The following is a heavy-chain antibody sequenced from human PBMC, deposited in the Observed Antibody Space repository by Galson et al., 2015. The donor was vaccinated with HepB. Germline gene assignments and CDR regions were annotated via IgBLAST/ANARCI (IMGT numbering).Heavy chain of an antibody. CDR1: GYDFNKYG. Sequence: SVQVSCKASGYDFNKYGLSWVRQAPGQGPEWMGWVSGYDGSANYAPKFQGRVTMTTQKSTGTAFMEMRSLRSDDTAVYYCARDSRLELHLNNYYSYGMDVWGQGTAVIVS. D-gene: IGHD1-7*01. CDR3: ARDSRLELHLNNYYSYGMDV. CDR2: VSGYDGSA. V-gene: IGHV1-18*01. J-gene: IGHJ6*02.